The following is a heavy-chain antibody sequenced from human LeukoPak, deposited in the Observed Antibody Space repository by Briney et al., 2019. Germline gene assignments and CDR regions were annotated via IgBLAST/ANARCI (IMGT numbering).Heavy chain of an antibody. CDR3: ARGYGDEGNWFDP. CDR1: GGTFTSYA. CDR2: IIPIFGTA. D-gene: IGHD4-17*01. J-gene: IGHJ5*02. V-gene: IGHV1-69*01. Sequence: ASVKVSCKASGGTFTSYAISWVRQAPGQGLGWMGGIIPIFGTANYAQKFQGRVTITADESTSTAYMELSSLRSEDTAVYYCARGYGDEGNWFDPWGQGTLVTVSS.